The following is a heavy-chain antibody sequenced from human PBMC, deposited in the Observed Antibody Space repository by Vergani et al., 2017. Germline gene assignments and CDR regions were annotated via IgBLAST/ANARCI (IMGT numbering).Heavy chain of an antibody. D-gene: IGHD3-16*01. J-gene: IGHJ6*02. CDR2: IYPADSDT. CDR3: ARRIGGGGSGMDV. V-gene: IGHV5-51*03. Sequence: EVELVQSGPEMRKPGESLKISCKGSEYSFGNYWIGWVGQMPGKGLEWMGIIYPADSDTRYSPSFQGQVTISADKSNGTAFLQWDSLKASDTALYYCARRIGGGGSGMDVWGQGTRVTVSS. CDR1: EYSFGNYW.